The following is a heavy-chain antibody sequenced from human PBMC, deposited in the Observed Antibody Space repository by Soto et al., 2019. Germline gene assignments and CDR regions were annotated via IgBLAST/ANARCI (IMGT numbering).Heavy chain of an antibody. D-gene: IGHD2-2*01. CDR1: GFTFSSYA. CDR3: ARGPSSLTRFDY. CDR2: ISYDGSNK. J-gene: IGHJ4*02. Sequence: PGGSLRLSCAASGFTFSSYAMHWVRQAPGKGLDWVAVISYDGSNKYYADSVKGRFTISRDNSKNTLYLQMNSLRVEDTAVYYCARGPSSLTRFDYWGQGTLVTVSS. V-gene: IGHV3-30-3*01.